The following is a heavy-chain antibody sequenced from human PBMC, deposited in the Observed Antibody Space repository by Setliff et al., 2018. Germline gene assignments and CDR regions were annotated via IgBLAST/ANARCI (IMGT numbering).Heavy chain of an antibody. V-gene: IGHV3-7*04. J-gene: IGHJ3*01. CDR1: GFTFTIYW. CDR3: GRAGKPYGIDV. D-gene: IGHD3-10*01. Sequence: GGSLRLSCSASGFTFTIYWMSWVRQVPGKGLEWVANIKGDDSGRYYVDSVEGRFTVSRDNAMNSLYLQMDSLRVDDTAVYYCGRAGKPYGIDVWGQGTMVTVSS. CDR2: IKGDDSGR.